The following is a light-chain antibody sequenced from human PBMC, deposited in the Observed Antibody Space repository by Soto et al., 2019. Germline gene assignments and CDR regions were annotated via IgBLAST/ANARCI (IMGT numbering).Light chain of an antibody. V-gene: IGKV1-6*01. Sequence: AIQMTQSPSSLSASVGDRVTITCRASQDIRKDLAWYQQKPGKAPQILIYGASTLQTGVASRFSGSGSATDFTLTISSLQPEDSAVYYCQQYERWPPLTFGGGTKVEIK. J-gene: IGKJ4*01. CDR2: GAS. CDR1: QDIRKD. CDR3: QQYERWPPLT.